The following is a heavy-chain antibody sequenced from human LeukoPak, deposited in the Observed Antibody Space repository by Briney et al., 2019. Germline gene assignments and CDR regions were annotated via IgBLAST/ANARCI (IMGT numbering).Heavy chain of an antibody. CDR3: ARSSVGSGRERWFDP. CDR2: IYYSGST. D-gene: IGHD3-10*01. J-gene: IGHJ5*02. Sequence: PSETLSLTCTVSGGSISSYYWSWIRQPPGKGLEWIGYIYYSGSTNYNPSLKSRVTISIDMSKNQFSLKLSSVTAADTAVYYCARSSVGSGRERWFDPWGQGTLVTVSS. CDR1: GGSISSYY. V-gene: IGHV4-59*01.